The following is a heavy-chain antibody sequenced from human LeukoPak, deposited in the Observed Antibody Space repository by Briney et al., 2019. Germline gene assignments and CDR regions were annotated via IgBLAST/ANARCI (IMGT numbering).Heavy chain of an antibody. CDR3: ARDQDGMGTTMDL. Sequence: GRSLRLSCAASGFSFSRYWMHWVRQAPGEGLMWVSRINSDGSSTWYADSVKGRFTISRDNARNTLSLQMSSLGVEDTALYYCARDQDGMGTTMDLWGQGTQVIVSS. CDR1: GFSFSRYW. V-gene: IGHV3-74*01. D-gene: IGHD1-1*01. J-gene: IGHJ4*02. CDR2: INSDGSST.